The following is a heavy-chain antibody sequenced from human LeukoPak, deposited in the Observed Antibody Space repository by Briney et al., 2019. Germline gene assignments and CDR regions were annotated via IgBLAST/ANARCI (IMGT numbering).Heavy chain of an antibody. CDR2: IKQDRSDK. CDR3: ARDPWADSSGFPLHH. Sequence: GGSLRLSWAASGFTFSRYWMSWVRQTPEKGLECVANIKQDRSDKFYVDSVRGRFTISRDNAKNSLYLQMNSLRVEDTALYYCARDPWADSSGFPLHHWGQGTLVTVSS. J-gene: IGHJ1*01. V-gene: IGHV3-7*03. D-gene: IGHD3-22*01. CDR1: GFTFSRYW.